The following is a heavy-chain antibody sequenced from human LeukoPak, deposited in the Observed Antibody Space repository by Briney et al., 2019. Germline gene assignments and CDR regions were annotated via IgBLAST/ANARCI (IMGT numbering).Heavy chain of an antibody. Sequence: ASVKVSCKASGYTFTSYGISWVRQAPGQGQEGMGIINPSGGSTSYAQKFQGRVTMTRDRDTRKVYMEVSRLRSDAAAVYYCARRLGGVVVPAPWGYWGQGTLVTVSS. CDR1: GYTFTSYG. CDR2: INPSGGST. D-gene: IGHD2-2*01. CDR3: ARRLGGVVVPAPWGY. J-gene: IGHJ4*02. V-gene: IGHV1-46*01.